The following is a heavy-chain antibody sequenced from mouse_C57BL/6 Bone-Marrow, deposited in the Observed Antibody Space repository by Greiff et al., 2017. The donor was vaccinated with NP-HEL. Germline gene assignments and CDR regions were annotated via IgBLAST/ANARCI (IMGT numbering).Heavy chain of an antibody. V-gene: IGHV1-55*01. CDR2: IYPGSGST. J-gene: IGHJ3*01. Sequence: QVHVKQPGAELVKPGASVKMSCKASGYTFTSYWITWVKQRPGQGLEWIGDIYPGSGSTNYNEKFKSKATLTVDTSSSTAYMQLSSLTSEDSAVYYCARGKATAQATWFAYWGQGTLVTVSA. D-gene: IGHD3-2*02. CDR3: ARGKATAQATWFAY. CDR1: GYTFTSYW.